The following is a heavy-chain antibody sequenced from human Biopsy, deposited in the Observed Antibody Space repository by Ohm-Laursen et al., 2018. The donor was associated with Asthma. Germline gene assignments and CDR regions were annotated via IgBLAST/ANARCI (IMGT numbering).Heavy chain of an antibody. CDR2: INSVFGTT. D-gene: IGHD2-2*01. CDR3: ARKAGSCISRTCYSLDF. V-gene: IGHV1-69*13. CDR1: GGTFNTYV. Sequence: GASVKVSCNSLGGTFNTYVIGWVRQAPGQGLEWMGGINSVFGTTTYPQKFQDRVTITADDSTSTVYMELSSPRSEDTAVYYCARKAGSCISRTCYSLDFWGQGTLVTVSS. J-gene: IGHJ4*02.